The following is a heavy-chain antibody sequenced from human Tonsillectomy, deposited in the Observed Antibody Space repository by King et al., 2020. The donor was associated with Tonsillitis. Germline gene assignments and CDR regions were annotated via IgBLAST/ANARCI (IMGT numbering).Heavy chain of an antibody. D-gene: IGHD3-22*01. Sequence: HVQLVESGGGLVKPGGSLRLSCAAFGFAFSDYCMTWIRQAPGKGLEWVSYISNNGGHTNDAVSVKGRFTISRDNAKKSLYLQMTSLRAEDTAVYYCARGVHYYDSSPDYWGRGTLVTVSS. CDR2: ISNNGGHT. CDR3: ARGVHYYDSSPDY. V-gene: IGHV3-11*05. CDR1: GFAFSDYC. J-gene: IGHJ4*02.